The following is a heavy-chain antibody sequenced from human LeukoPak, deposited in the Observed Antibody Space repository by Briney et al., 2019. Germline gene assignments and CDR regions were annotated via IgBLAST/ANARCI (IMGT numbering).Heavy chain of an antibody. J-gene: IGHJ5*02. D-gene: IGHD1-26*01. CDR3: ARAPKGATINWFDP. CDR2: HITVCGIA. Sequence: SVQDSCQGSRCTFSSYAINWLRQPPAQGVEWMGRHITVCGIANYAQKFQGRATITADKSTSTAYMELSSLRSEDTAVYYCARAPKGATINWFDPWGQGTLVTVSS. V-gene: IGHV1-69*04. CDR1: RCTFSSYA.